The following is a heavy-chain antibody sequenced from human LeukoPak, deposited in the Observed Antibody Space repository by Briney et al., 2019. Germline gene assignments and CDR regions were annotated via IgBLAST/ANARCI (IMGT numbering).Heavy chain of an antibody. CDR1: GGSFSGYY. J-gene: IGHJ4*02. D-gene: IGHD2-15*01. CDR3: ARLDATYFDY. Sequence: SETLSLTCAVYGGSFSGYYWSWIRQPPGKGMEWIGGINHSGSTTYNPSLKSRVTISVDTSKNQCSLKLSSVTAADTAVYYCARLDATYFDYWGQGTLVTVSS. CDR2: INHSGST. V-gene: IGHV4-34*01.